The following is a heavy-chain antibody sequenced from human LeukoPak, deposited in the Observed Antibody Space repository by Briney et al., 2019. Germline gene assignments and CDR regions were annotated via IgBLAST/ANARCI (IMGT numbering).Heavy chain of an antibody. CDR2: IWYDGSNK. CDR1: GFTFSSYG. Sequence: GGSLRLSCAASGFTFSSYGMHWVRQAPGKGLEWVAVIWYDGSNKYYADSVKGRFTISRDNSKNTLYLQMNSLRAEDTAVYYCAKEGGYCSSTSCYSSYYYGMDVWGQGTTVTVSS. V-gene: IGHV3-30*02. J-gene: IGHJ6*02. CDR3: AKEGGYCSSTSCYSSYYYGMDV. D-gene: IGHD2-2*02.